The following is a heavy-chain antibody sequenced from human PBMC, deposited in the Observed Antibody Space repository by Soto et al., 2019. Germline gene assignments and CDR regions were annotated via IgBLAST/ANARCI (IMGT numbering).Heavy chain of an antibody. CDR2: IYFSGSA. CDR1: GGSITSYY. V-gene: IGHV4-59*08. J-gene: IGHJ4*02. D-gene: IGHD5-12*01. CDR3: ARRYSGYGDY. Sequence: QVQLQESGPGLVKPSETLSLTCTVSGGSITSYYWSWIRQPPGKGLEWIGYIYFSGSANYNPSLKSRVTLSADTSKNQFSLKLSSVTAADTAVYYCARRYSGYGDYWGQGTLVTVSS.